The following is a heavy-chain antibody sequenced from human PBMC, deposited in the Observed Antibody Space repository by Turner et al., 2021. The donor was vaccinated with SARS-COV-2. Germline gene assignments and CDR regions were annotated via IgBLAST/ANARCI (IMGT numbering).Heavy chain of an antibody. V-gene: IGHV4-34*09. CDR1: GGSISSKS. CDR3: ARGATLQYYFDY. D-gene: IGHD4-4*01. J-gene: IGHJ4*02. CDR2: INHSGST. Sequence: QVQLQASGPGLVRPSQPLSLTCTVSGGSISSKSWSWIRQSPGRGLEWIGEINHSGSTNYNPSLKSRVTISVDTSKNQFSLKLSSGTAADTAVYYCARGATLQYYFDYWGQGTLVTVSS.